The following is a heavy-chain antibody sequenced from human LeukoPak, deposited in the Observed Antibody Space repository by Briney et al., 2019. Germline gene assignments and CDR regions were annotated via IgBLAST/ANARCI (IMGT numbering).Heavy chain of an antibody. J-gene: IGHJ4*02. CDR3: AKDRGISGWYFDY. CDR1: GFTFTSYD. D-gene: IGHD6-19*01. V-gene: IGHV3-23*01. CDR2: ISGSGGST. Sequence: PGGSLRLSCAASGFTFTSYDMGWVRQAPGKGLEWVSAISGSGGSTYYADSVKGRFTISRDNSKNTLYLQMNSLRAEDTAVYYCAKDRGISGWYFDYWGQGTLVTVSS.